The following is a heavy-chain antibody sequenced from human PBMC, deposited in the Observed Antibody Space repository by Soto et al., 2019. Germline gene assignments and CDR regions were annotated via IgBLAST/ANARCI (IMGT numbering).Heavy chain of an antibody. D-gene: IGHD6-19*01. Sequence: GGSLRLSCAASGFTFSSYWMHWVRQAPGKGLVWVSRINSDGSSTSYADSVKGRFTISRDNAKNTLYLQMNSLRAEDTAVYYCARGVAVAGTYYGMDVWGQGTTVTVSS. V-gene: IGHV3-74*01. J-gene: IGHJ6*02. CDR2: INSDGSST. CDR3: ARGVAVAGTYYGMDV. CDR1: GFTFSSYW.